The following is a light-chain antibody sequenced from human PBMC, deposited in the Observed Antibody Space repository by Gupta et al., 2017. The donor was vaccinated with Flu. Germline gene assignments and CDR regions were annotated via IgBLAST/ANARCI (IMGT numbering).Light chain of an antibody. CDR3: QAWDSSIVV. CDR2: EDN. Sequence: YELTQPPPVSVFPGPTVTNTCNGYKLEYKYVCWYQQKPGRSPLLVIFEDNKRPTGVPERFSATNSGNTATLTIGDTQAVDEADYYCQAWDSSIVVFGGGTKVTVL. J-gene: IGLJ2*01. V-gene: IGLV3-1*01. CDR1: KLEYKY.